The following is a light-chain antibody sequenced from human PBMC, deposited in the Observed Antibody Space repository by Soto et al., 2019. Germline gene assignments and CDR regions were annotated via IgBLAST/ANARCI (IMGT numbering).Light chain of an antibody. CDR2: GAS. J-gene: IGKJ4*01. V-gene: IGKV1D-12*01. CDR1: QDISTL. Sequence: DIKMTQSPSSVAASIGDTVTITCRASQDISTLLAWYQQKPGKAPKLLIDGASTLESGVPSRFSGRGSGTDFTLTISSLQPEDFATYFCQQADSFPLTFGGGTKVDIK. CDR3: QQADSFPLT.